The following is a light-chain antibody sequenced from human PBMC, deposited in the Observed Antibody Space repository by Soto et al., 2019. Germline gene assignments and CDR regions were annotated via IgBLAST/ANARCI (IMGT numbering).Light chain of an antibody. J-gene: IGLJ1*01. CDR3: SSFTSSVTYV. Sequence: QSVLTQPASVSGSPGQSITISGTGTSSDVGGHNSVSWYRQDPGKAPKLMIYDVSNRPSGVSDRFSGSKSGNTASLTISGLQIEDEADYYCSSFTSSVTYVFGTGTKVTGL. CDR1: SSDVGGHNS. CDR2: DVS. V-gene: IGLV2-14*01.